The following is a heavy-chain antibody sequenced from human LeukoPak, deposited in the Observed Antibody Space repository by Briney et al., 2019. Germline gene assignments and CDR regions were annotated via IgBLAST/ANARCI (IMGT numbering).Heavy chain of an antibody. CDR2: ISGSGGST. CDR1: GFTFSTYA. J-gene: IGHJ3*02. D-gene: IGHD5-24*01. V-gene: IGHV3-23*01. CDR3: AKDRDGYNYGGSAFDI. Sequence: PGGSLRLSCAASGFTFSTYAMSWVRQAPGKGLEWVSGISGSGGSTYYADSVKGRFTISRDNSKNTLYLQMNSLRAEDTAVYYCAKDRDGYNYGGSAFDIWGQGTMVTVSS.